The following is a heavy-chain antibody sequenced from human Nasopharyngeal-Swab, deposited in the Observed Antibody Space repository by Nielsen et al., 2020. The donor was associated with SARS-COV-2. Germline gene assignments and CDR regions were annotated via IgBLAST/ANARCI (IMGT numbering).Heavy chain of an antibody. J-gene: IGHJ4*02. Sequence: GESLKISCAASGFTFSDYYMSWIRQAPGKGLEWVSYISSSGSTIYYADSVKGRFTISRDNAKNSLYLQMNSLRAEDTAVYYCARVGWWFHYYFDYWGQGILATVSS. V-gene: IGHV3-11*04. CDR2: ISSSGSTI. CDR1: GFTFSDYY. CDR3: ARVGWWFHYYFDY. D-gene: IGHD2-15*01.